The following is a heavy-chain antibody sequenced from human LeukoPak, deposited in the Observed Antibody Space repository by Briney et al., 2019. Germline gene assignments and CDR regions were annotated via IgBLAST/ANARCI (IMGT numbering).Heavy chain of an antibody. Sequence: PGGSLRLSCAASGFTFSSYWMHWVRQAPGKGLVWVSRINSDGSSTSYADSVKGRFTISRNNAKNTLYLQMNSLRAEDTAVYYCARERTYNAFDIWGQGTMVTVSS. D-gene: IGHD3-16*01. CDR2: INSDGSST. CDR3: ARERTYNAFDI. CDR1: GFTFSSYW. J-gene: IGHJ3*02. V-gene: IGHV3-74*01.